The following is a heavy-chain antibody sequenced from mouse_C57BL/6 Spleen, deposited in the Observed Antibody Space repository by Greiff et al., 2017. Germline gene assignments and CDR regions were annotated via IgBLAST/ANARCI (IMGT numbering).Heavy chain of an antibody. CDR1: GYTFTSYW. V-gene: IGHV1-59*01. CDR2: IDPSDSYT. CDR3: ARRPYGSSFDY. Sequence: QVQLKQPGAELVRPGTSVKLSCKASGYTFTSYWMHWVKQRPGQGLEWIGVIDPSDSYTNYNQKFKGKATLTVDTSSSTAYMQLSSLTSEDSAVYYCARRPYGSSFDYWGQGTTLTVSS. D-gene: IGHD1-1*01. J-gene: IGHJ2*01.